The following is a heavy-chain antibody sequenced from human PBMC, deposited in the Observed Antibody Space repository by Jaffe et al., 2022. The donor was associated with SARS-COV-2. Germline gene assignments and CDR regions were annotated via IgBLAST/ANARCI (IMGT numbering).Heavy chain of an antibody. CDR1: GFTFSNAW. CDR3: TPLMLVPTAHFDY. V-gene: IGHV3-15*01. Sequence: EVQLVESGGGLVKPGGSLRLSCAASGFTFSNAWMTWVRQAPGKGLEWVGRIKSKIDGGTTDYAAPVKGRITISRDDSKNTVYLQMNSLKTGDTAVYYCTPLMLVPTAHFDYWGQGTLVTVSS. J-gene: IGHJ4*02. D-gene: IGHD1-1*01. CDR2: IKSKIDGGTT.